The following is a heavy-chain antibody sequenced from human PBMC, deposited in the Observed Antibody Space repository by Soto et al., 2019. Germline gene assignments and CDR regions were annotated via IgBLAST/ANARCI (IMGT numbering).Heavy chain of an antibody. CDR2: IYQSGSI. Sequence: SETLSLTCTVSGGSISSGGYYWSWIRQHPGKGLEWIGYIYQSGSIRYNPSLKSRVTISLDTSKNQFSLKMSSVTAADTAVYYCAREGAARGYYYYGMDVWGQGTTVTVSS. CDR3: AREGAARGYYYYGMDV. V-gene: IGHV4-61*08. CDR1: GGSISSGGYY. D-gene: IGHD3-16*01. J-gene: IGHJ6*02.